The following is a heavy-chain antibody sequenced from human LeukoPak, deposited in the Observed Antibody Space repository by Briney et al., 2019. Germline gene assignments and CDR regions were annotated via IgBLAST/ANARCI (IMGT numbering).Heavy chain of an antibody. Sequence: GGSLRLSCAASGFTFGSYGMHWVRQAPGKGLEWVAVIWYDGSNKYYADSVRGRFTISRDNSKNTLYLQMNTLRAEDTAVYYCARVGYCSGGSCYGGDYWGQGTLVTVSS. V-gene: IGHV3-33*01. J-gene: IGHJ4*02. CDR3: ARVGYCSGGSCYGGDY. D-gene: IGHD2-15*01. CDR2: IWYDGSNK. CDR1: GFTFGSYG.